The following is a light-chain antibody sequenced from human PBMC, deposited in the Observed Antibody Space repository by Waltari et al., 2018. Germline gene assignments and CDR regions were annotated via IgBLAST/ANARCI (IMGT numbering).Light chain of an antibody. CDR3: HQFYVAPHT. CDR1: QPVLYSAKNKNY. CDR2: LAS. J-gene: IGKJ2*01. V-gene: IGKV4-1*01. Sequence: DIVMTQSPESLAVSLGERATIHCKSSQPVLYSAKNKNYLAWYQQKPGQPPKLLIYLASTRESGVPDRFSGSGSGTDFTLTISSLQAEDVAVYYCHQFYVAPHTFGQGTRLVIK.